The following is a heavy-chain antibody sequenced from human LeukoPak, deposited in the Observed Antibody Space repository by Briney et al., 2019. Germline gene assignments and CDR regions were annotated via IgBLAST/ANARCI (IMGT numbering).Heavy chain of an antibody. CDR2: ISYDGSNK. CDR1: GFTFSSYA. J-gene: IGHJ6*03. CDR3: AKDGCGCDCDGYYYYMDV. Sequence: PGGSLRLSCAASGFTFSSYAMHWVRQAPGKGLEWVAVISYDGSNKYYANSVKGRFTISRDNSKNTLYLQMNSLRAEDTAVYYCAKDGCGCDCDGYYYYMDVWGKGTTVTISS. V-gene: IGHV3-30*04. D-gene: IGHD2-21*02.